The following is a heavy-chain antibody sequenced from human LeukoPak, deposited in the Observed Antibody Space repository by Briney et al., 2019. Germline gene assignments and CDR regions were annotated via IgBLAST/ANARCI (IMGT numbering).Heavy chain of an antibody. Sequence: ASVKVSCKASGYTFTSYYMHWVRQAPGQGLEWMGIINPSGGSTSYAQKFQGRVTMTRDMSTSTVYMELSSRRSEDTAVYYCALRGILTGLYFDYWGQGTLVTVSS. CDR1: GYTFTSYY. CDR2: INPSGGST. V-gene: IGHV1-46*01. J-gene: IGHJ4*02. CDR3: ALRGILTGLYFDY. D-gene: IGHD3-9*01.